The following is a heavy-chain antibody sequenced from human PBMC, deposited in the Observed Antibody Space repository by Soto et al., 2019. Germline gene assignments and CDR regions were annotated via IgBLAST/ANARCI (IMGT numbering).Heavy chain of an antibody. CDR2: IKQAGSER. D-gene: IGHD4-17*01. V-gene: IGHV3-7*01. J-gene: IGHJ1*01. CDR1: GFTFSNYW. Sequence: EVHLVESGGGLVQPGGSLRLSCAASGFTFSNYWMSWVSQTPGTGLEWVANIKQAGSERYNVDSVKGRFTISRDNAKNSLFLQRNSLRVEDTASYDCAGRYGDATKSSYAQDFQHWGQGTLVTVSS. CDR3: AGRYGDATKSSYAQDFQH.